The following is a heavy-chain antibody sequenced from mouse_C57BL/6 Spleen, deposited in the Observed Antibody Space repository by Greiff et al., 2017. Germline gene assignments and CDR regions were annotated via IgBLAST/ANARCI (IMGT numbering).Heavy chain of an antibody. CDR2: ISSGGDYI. D-gene: IGHD2-4*01. CDR3: TRDLYDYDGGWFAY. V-gene: IGHV5-9-1*02. CDR1: GFTFSSYA. Sequence: EVNLVESGEGLVKPGGSLKLSCAASGFTFSSYAMSWVRQTPEKRLEWVAYISSGGDYIYYADTVKGRFTISRDNARNTLYLQMSSLKSEDTAMYYCTRDLYDYDGGWFAYWGQGTLVTVSA. J-gene: IGHJ3*01.